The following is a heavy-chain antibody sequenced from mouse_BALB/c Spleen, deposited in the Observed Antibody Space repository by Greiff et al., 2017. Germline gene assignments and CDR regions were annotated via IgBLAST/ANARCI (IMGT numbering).Heavy chain of an antibody. Sequence: VQLVESGAELAKPGASVKMSCKASGYTFTSYWMHWVKQRPGQGLEWIGYINPSTGYTEYNQKFKDKATLTADKSSSTAYMQLSSLTSEDSAVYYCAREEGYGSWFAYWGQGTLVTVSA. CDR1: GYTFTSYW. J-gene: IGHJ3*01. D-gene: IGHD2-2*01. V-gene: IGHV1-7*01. CDR3: AREEGYGSWFAY. CDR2: INPSTGYT.